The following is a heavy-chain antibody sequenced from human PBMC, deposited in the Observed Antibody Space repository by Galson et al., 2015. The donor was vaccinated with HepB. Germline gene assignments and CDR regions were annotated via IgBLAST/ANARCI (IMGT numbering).Heavy chain of an antibody. V-gene: IGHV3-30-3*01. D-gene: IGHD4-17*01. CDR2: ISYDGSNK. J-gene: IGHJ4*02. CDR1: GFTFSSYA. Sequence: SLRLSCAASGFTFSSYAMHWVRQAPGKGLEWVAAISYDGSNKYYADSVKGRFTISRDNSKNTLYLQMNSLRAEDTAVYYCASPPATVRCWGQGTLVTVSS. CDR3: ASPPATVRC.